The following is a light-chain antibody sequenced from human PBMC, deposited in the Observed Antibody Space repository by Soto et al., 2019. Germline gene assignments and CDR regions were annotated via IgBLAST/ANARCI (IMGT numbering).Light chain of an antibody. Sequence: DIQMTQSPPSVSASVGDRVTITCRASQDVGKWLAWYQQKPGKAPTLLIHGASSLQSGVPPRYSGSGYGTDFTLTISSLQHEDFETYYCQQAKSFHITFGQGTRLEIK. V-gene: IGKV1-12*01. CDR2: GAS. CDR3: QQAKSFHIT. J-gene: IGKJ5*01. CDR1: QDVGKW.